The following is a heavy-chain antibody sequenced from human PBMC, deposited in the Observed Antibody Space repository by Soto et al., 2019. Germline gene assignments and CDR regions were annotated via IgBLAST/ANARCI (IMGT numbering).Heavy chain of an antibody. J-gene: IGHJ4*02. Sequence: PGGSLRLSCAVSGFNFNLYAMSWVRQAPGKGLEWVSAIHRSGDSTYYADSVKGRFIISRDNSKNTLDLQMKSLRVEDTAVYYCAKSMAHTAMVDYFDLWGQGTRVTVS. CDR2: IHRSGDST. CDR3: AKSMAHTAMVDYFDL. V-gene: IGHV3-23*01. D-gene: IGHD5-18*01. CDR1: GFNFNLYA.